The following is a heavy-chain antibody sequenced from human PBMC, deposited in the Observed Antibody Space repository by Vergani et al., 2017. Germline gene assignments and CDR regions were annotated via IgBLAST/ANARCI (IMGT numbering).Heavy chain of an antibody. CDR2: INHSGST. J-gene: IGHJ3*02. V-gene: IGHV4-34*01. CDR1: GGSFSGYY. CDR3: ASPVTTLGHDAAFDI. Sequence: QVQLQQWGAGLLKPSETLSLTCAVYGGSFSGYYWNWIRPPPGMGLEWIGEINHSGSTNYNPSLKSRVTISVDTAKNHFSLKLTSVTAADTAVYYCASPVTTLGHDAAFDIWGQGTMVTVSS. D-gene: IGHD4-17*01.